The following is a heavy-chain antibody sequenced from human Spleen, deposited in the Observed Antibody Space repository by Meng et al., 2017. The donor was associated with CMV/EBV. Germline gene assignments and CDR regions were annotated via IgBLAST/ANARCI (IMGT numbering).Heavy chain of an antibody. V-gene: IGHV4-59*01. CDR3: ARVVNARSSWFDP. CDR1: GGSISSYY. D-gene: IGHD3-10*01. J-gene: IGHJ5*02. Sequence: SETLSLTCTVSGGSISSYYWSWIRQPPGKGLEWIGYIYYSGSTNYNPSLKSRVTISVDTSKNQFSLKLSSVTAADTAVYYCARVVNARSSWFDPWGQGILVTVSS. CDR2: IYYSGST.